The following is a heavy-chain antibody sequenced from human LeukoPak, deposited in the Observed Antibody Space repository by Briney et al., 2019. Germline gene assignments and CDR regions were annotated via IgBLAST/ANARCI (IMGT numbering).Heavy chain of an antibody. CDR1: GGSISSSSYC. V-gene: IGHV4-39*01. Sequence: SETLSLTCTVSGGSISSSSYCWGWIRQPPGKGLEWIGSIYYSGSTYYNPSLKSRVTISVDTSKNQFSLKLSSVTAADAAVYYCARQLGSGSYRKPFGHYYYCMDVWGQGTTVTVSS. J-gene: IGHJ6*02. D-gene: IGHD3-10*01. CDR3: ARQLGSGSYRKPFGHYYYCMDV. CDR2: IYYSGST.